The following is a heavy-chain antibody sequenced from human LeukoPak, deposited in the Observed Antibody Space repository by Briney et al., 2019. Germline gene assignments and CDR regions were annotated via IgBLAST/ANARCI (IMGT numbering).Heavy chain of an antibody. D-gene: IGHD3-3*01. J-gene: IGHJ4*02. CDR2: IIPIFGTA. Sequence: SVKVSCKASGGTFSSYAISWVRQAPGQGLEWMGGIIPIFGTANYAQRFQGRVTITTDESTSTAYMELSSLRSEDTAVYYCATSTFGVLDYWGQGTLVTVSS. V-gene: IGHV1-69*05. CDR1: GGTFSSYA. CDR3: ATSTFGVLDY.